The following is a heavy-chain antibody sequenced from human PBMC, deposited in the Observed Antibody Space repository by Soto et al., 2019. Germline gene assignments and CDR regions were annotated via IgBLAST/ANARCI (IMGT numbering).Heavy chain of an antibody. J-gene: IGHJ6*03. D-gene: IGHD2-8*01. Sequence: ASVKVSCKASGYTFTGYYMHWVRQAPGQGLEWMGWINPNSGGTNYAQKFQGWVTMTRDTSISTAYMELSRLRSDDTAVYYCARGPCLYCTNGVASGYYYYYMDVWGKGTTVTVSS. V-gene: IGHV1-2*04. CDR3: ARGPCLYCTNGVASGYYYYYMDV. CDR1: GYTFTGYY. CDR2: INPNSGGT.